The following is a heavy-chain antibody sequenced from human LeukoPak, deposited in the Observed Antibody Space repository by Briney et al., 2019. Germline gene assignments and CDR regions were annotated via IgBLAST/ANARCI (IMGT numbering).Heavy chain of an antibody. CDR1: GYTFTSYY. D-gene: IGHD3-10*01. J-gene: IGHJ6*03. V-gene: IGHV1-46*01. Sequence: ASVKVSCKASGYTFTSYYMHWVRQAPGQGLEWMGIINPSGGSTSYAQKFQGRVTMTRDMSTSTVYMELSSLRSEDTAVYYCAREGVLWFGELLGAGYMDVWGKGTTVTVSS. CDR2: INPSGGST. CDR3: AREGVLWFGELLGAGYMDV.